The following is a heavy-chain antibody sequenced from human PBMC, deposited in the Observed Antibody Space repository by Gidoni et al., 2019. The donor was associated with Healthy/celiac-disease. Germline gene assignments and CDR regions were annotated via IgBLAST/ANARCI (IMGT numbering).Heavy chain of an antibody. CDR1: GGSISSGSYY. CDR2: IYTSGST. CDR3: ARDREGNVYLDY. J-gene: IGHJ4*02. V-gene: IGHV4-61*02. Sequence: QVQLQESGPGLVKPSPTLSPTCTASGGSISSGSYYWSWIRQPAGKGLEWIGRIYTSGSTNYTPPPKRRVTISVDTSKNQCSLKLSAVTAADTAVYYCARDREGNVYLDYWGQGTLVTVSS. D-gene: IGHD1-26*01.